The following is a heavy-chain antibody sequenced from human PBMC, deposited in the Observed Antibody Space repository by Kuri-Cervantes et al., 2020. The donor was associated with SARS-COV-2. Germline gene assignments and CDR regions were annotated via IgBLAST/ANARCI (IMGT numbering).Heavy chain of an antibody. CDR2: INQGGST. V-gene: IGHV4-34*01. CDR3: ARGKVLRFLEWLSSKGTLEPYYFDY. Sequence: SETLSLTCAVYGWSFRGYYWSGIRQPPGKGLEWIGEINQGGSTNYDPSLKSRVTISVDTSKNQFSLRLSSVIAADTAVYYCARGKVLRFLEWLSSKGTLEPYYFDYWGQGTLVTVSS. J-gene: IGHJ4*02. D-gene: IGHD3-3*01. CDR1: GWSFRGYY.